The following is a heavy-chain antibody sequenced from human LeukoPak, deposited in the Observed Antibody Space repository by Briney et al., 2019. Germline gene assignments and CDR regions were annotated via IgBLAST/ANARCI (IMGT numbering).Heavy chain of an antibody. CDR1: GHSFTTYW. J-gene: IGHJ5*02. Sequence: GESLKISCKGSGHSFTTYWIAWVRQMPGKGLEWMGIIFPGDSDTRYSPSFQGQVTISADKSINTAYLQWRSLKASDTAMYYCARSGVPGAMTWFDPWGQGTLVTVSS. CDR3: ARSGVPGAMTWFDP. D-gene: IGHD2-2*01. V-gene: IGHV5-51*01. CDR2: IFPGDSDT.